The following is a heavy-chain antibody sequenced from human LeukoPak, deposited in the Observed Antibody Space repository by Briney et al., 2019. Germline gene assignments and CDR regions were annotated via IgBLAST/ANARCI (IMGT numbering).Heavy chain of an antibody. J-gene: IGHJ4*02. CDR2: ISYDGSNK. Sequence: GRSLRLSCAASGFTFSSYGMNWVRQAPGKGLEWVAVISYDGSNKYYADSVKGRFTISRDNSKNTLYLQMNSLRAEDTAVYYCARGISAMVLDYWGQGTLVTVSS. D-gene: IGHD5-18*01. CDR1: GFTFSSYG. V-gene: IGHV3-30*03. CDR3: ARGISAMVLDY.